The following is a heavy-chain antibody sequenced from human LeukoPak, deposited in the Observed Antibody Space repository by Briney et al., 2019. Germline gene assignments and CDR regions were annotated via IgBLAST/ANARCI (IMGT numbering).Heavy chain of an antibody. D-gene: IGHD3-10*01. CDR3: ARSRQASGLFNS. J-gene: IGHJ5*01. Sequence: SETLSLTCTVSGYAITSSGFSWNWIRQPPGKGLEWIGCIYDRGPAYYNPSLKSRFTISVDRPKNQFFLSVTSLTAADTAVYYCARSRQASGLFNSWGQGTLVVVSS. CDR1: GYAITSSGFS. CDR2: IYDRGPA. V-gene: IGHV4-30-2*01.